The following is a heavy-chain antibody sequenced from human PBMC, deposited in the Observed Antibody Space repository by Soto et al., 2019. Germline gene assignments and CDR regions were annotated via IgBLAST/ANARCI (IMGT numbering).Heavy chain of an antibody. Sequence: QITLKESGPTLVKPTQTLTLTCTFSGFSLSTSGVAVGWIRHPPGKALEWLAIFYWDDDKSYNPSLKSRLTIAKDTSKDQVVLKMTNMDTVDTATYYCARASRCKTGYCRGGSCYSFDQWGQGTLVTVSS. CDR3: ARASRCKTGYCRGGSCYSFDQ. V-gene: IGHV2-5*02. CDR2: FYWDDDK. J-gene: IGHJ5*02. CDR1: GFSLSTSGVA. D-gene: IGHD2-15*01.